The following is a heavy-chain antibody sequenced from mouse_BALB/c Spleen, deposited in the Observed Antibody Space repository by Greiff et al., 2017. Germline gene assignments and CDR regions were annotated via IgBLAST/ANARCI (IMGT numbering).Heavy chain of an antibody. D-gene: IGHD2-3*01. CDR3: ARGDGYPYYAMDY. CDR2: ISSGSSTI. CDR1: GFTFSSFG. V-gene: IGHV5-17*02. J-gene: IGHJ4*01. Sequence: DVKLVESGGGLVQPGGSRKLSCAASGFTFSSFGMHWVRQAPEKGLEWVAYISSGSSTIYYADTVKGRFTISRDNPKNTLFLQMTSLRSEDTAMYYCARGDGYPYYAMDYWGQGTSVTVSS.